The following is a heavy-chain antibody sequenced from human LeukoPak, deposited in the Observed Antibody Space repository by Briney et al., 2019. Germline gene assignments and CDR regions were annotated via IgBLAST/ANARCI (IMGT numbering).Heavy chain of an antibody. J-gene: IGHJ6*02. V-gene: IGHV4-61*02. CDR1: GGSISSGSYY. CDR2: VYASGST. CDR3: AKYSTEQQLVRYYGMDV. Sequence: PSQTLSLTCTVSGGSISSGSYYWSWIRQPAGKGLEWIGRVYASGSTNYNPSLKSRVTISVDTSKNQFSLNLSSVTAADTAVYYCAKYSTEQQLVRYYGMDVWGQGTTVTVSS. D-gene: IGHD6-13*01.